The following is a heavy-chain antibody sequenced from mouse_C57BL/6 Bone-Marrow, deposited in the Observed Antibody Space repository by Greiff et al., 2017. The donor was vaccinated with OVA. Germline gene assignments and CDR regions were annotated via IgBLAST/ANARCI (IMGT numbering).Heavy chain of an antibody. D-gene: IGHD1-1*01. Sequence: EVQVVESGGGLVQPGGSLSLSCAASGFTFTDYYMSWVRQPPGKALEWLGFIRNKANGYTTEYSASVKGRFTISRDNSQSIIYLQMNALRAEDSATYYCARKMNGSSPYYFDCWGQGTTLTVSS. CDR3: ARKMNGSSPYYFDC. CDR1: GFTFTDYY. V-gene: IGHV7-3*01. J-gene: IGHJ2*01. CDR2: IRNKANGYTT.